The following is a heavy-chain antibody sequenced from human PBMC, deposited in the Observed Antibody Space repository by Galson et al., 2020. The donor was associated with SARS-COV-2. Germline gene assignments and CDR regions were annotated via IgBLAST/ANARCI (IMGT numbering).Heavy chain of an antibody. Sequence: ASETLSLTCTVSGGSISSSSYYWGWIRQPPGTGLEWIGSIYYSGSTYYNPSLKSRVTISVDTSKNQFSLKLSSVTAADTAVYYCARHHEEIKITMIVVANRPNWYFDLWGRGTLVTVSS. CDR2: IYYSGST. D-gene: IGHD3-22*01. CDR3: ARHHEEIKITMIVVANRPNWYFDL. J-gene: IGHJ2*01. CDR1: GGSISSSSYY. V-gene: IGHV4-39*01.